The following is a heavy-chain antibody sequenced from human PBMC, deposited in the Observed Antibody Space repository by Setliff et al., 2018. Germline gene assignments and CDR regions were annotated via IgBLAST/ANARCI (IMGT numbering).Heavy chain of an antibody. Sequence: PSETLSLTCTVSGGSISSGTYYWSWIRQPAGKGLEWIGRIFTSGSTNYNPSLKSRVTISVDTSKNQFSLKLSSVTAADTAVYYCARVSQYSSGWYYYYYYGMDVWGQGTTVTVSS. CDR2: IFTSGST. CDR1: GGSISSGTYY. D-gene: IGHD6-19*01. CDR3: ARVSQYSSGWYYYYYYGMDV. J-gene: IGHJ6*02. V-gene: IGHV4-61*02.